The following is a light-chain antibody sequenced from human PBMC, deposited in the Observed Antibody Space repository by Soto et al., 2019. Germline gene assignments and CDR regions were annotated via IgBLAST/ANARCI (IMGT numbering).Light chain of an antibody. CDR2: EVS. CDR1: SSDVGSYNL. V-gene: IGLV2-23*02. Sequence: QSVLTQPASVSGSPGQSITISCTGTSSDVGSYNLVSWYQQHPGKAPKLMIYEVSKRPSGVSNRFSGSKSGNTASLTISGLQAEDEADYYCCSDAGSSTFLVFGGGTKLTVL. CDR3: CSDAGSSTFLV. J-gene: IGLJ3*02.